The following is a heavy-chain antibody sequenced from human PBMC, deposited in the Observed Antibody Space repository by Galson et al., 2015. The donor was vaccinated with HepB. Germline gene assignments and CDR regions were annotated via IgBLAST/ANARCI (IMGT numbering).Heavy chain of an antibody. Sequence: SETLSLTCTVSGGSISSYSYYWGWIRQPPGKGLEWLGSGFFGGAPYYNPSLKSRVTIFVDTSKNQFSLRLNSVTAADTAVYYCARHAPYNWNFNWFDPWGQGTLLTVSS. CDR2: GFFGGAP. D-gene: IGHD1-7*01. J-gene: IGHJ5*02. CDR3: ARHAPYNWNFNWFDP. CDR1: GGSISSYSYY. V-gene: IGHV4-39*01.